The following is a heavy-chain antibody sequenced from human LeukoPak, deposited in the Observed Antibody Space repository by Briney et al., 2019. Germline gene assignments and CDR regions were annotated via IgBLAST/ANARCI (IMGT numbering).Heavy chain of an antibody. V-gene: IGHV3-30-3*01. CDR3: ARLPGYCSSNSCYKMTIPFDY. CDR2: ISYDGNNK. D-gene: IGHD2-2*02. CDR1: GFNLSSYA. Sequence: GGSLRLSCAASGFNLSSYAMSWVRQAPGKGLEWVAVISYDGNNKYDAGSVKGRFTISRDNSKNTLYLQMNSLRAEDTAVYYCARLPGYCSSNSCYKMTIPFDYWGQGTLVTVSS. J-gene: IGHJ4*02.